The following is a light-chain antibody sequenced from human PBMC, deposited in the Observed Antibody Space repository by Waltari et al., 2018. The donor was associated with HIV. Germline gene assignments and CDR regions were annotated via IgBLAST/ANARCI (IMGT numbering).Light chain of an antibody. CDR1: SRYSPSK. V-gene: IGLV9-49*01. CDR2: VGTGGIVG. CDR3: GADHGSGSNFRWV. J-gene: IGLJ3*02. Sequence: PVLTPPPSASASLAASVTLTCTLSSRYSPSKVDWYQQRPGQGPRFVMRVGTGGIVGSKGDGIPDRFSVLGSGLNRYLTIKNSQEEDESDYHCGADHGSGSNFRWVFGGGTKLTVL.